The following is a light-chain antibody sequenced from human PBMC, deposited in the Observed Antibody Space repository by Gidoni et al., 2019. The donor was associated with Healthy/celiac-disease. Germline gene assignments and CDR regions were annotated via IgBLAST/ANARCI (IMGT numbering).Light chain of an antibody. V-gene: IGLV2-14*03. J-gene: IGLJ2*01. CDR3: SSYTSSSTLVV. CDR2: DVS. CDR1: SSDVGGYNY. Sequence: QSALTQPASVSGSPGQSITISCTGTSSDVGGYNYVSWYQQHPGKAHKLMIYDVSNRPSRVSNRFSGSKSGNTASLTISGLQAEDEADYYCSSYTSSSTLVVFGGGTKLTVL.